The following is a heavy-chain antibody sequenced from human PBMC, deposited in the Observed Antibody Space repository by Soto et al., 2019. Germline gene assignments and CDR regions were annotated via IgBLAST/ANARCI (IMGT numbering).Heavy chain of an antibody. D-gene: IGHD3-16*01. CDR1: GFPFRSSS. Sequence: GGSLSLSSAAPGFPFRSSSLPWGRQAPGKGLEWVAVISYDGSNKYYADSVKGRFTISRDNSKNTLYLQMNSLRAEDTAVYYCAGGQGDYGMDVWGQGTTVTVSS. V-gene: IGHV3-30-3*01. CDR2: ISYDGSNK. J-gene: IGHJ6*02. CDR3: AGGQGDYGMDV.